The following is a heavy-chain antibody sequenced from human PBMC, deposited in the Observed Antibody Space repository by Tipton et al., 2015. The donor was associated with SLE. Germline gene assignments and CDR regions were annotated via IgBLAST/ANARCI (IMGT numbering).Heavy chain of an antibody. Sequence: LRLSCTVSGYSISSDYYWGWIRQPPGKGLEWIGSIYYSGSTYYNPSLKSRVTISVDTSKNQFSLKLSSVTAADTAVYYCAGITMVQGVTPWGQGTLVTVSS. CDR3: AGITMVQGVTP. CDR1: GYSISSDYY. CDR2: IYYSGST. J-gene: IGHJ5*02. D-gene: IGHD3-10*01. V-gene: IGHV4-38-2*02.